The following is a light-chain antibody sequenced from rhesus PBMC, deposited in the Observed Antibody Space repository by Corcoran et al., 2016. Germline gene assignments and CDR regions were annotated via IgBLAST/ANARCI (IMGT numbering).Light chain of an antibody. CDR1: ENVNNY. V-gene: IGKV1-74*01. CDR2: KAS. J-gene: IGKJ4*01. Sequence: DIQMTQSPSSLSASVGDRVTITCRASENVNNYLNWYQQKPGKAPKLLIYKASTLQSGVPSRFSGSGSGTDYTFTISSLQPEDVATYYCQHGYGTPLAFGGGTKVKIK. CDR3: QHGYGTPLA.